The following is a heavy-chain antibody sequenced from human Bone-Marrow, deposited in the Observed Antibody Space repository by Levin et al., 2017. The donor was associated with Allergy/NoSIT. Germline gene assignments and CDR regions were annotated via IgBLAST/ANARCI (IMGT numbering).Heavy chain of an antibody. V-gene: IGHV3-21*01. CDR3: ARDLSETYYYDSSGYYEGDDAFDI. CDR1: GFTFSSYS. J-gene: IGHJ3*02. Sequence: GGSLRLSCAASGFTFSSYSMNWVRQAPGKGLEWVSSISSSSSYIYYADSVKGRFTISRDNAKNSLYLQMNSLRAEDTAVYYCARDLSETYYYDSSGYYEGDDAFDIWGQGTMVTVSS. D-gene: IGHD3-22*01. CDR2: ISSSSSYI.